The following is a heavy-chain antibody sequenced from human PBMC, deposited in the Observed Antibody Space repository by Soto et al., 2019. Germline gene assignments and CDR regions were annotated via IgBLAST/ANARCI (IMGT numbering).Heavy chain of an antibody. CDR2: IIPIFGTA. D-gene: IGHD4-17*01. CDR3: ARSAPHLPTVGYFDY. V-gene: IGHV1-69*06. CDR1: GGTFSSYA. J-gene: IGHJ4*02. Sequence: SVKVSCKASGGTFSSYAISWVRQAPGQGLEWMGGIIPIFGTANYAQKFQGRVTITADKSTSTAYMELSSLRSEDTAVYYCARSAPHLPTVGYFDYWGQGTLVTVSS.